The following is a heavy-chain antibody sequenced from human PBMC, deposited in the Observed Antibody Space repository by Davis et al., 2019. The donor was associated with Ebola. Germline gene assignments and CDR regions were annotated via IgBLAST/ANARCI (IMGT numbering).Heavy chain of an antibody. CDR2: ISVGDGGT. Sequence: PGGSLRLSCAASGFTFSSYAMSWVRQAPGKGLEWVSTISVGDGGTFYADSVKGRFTISSDNSENTVFLQMSSLRAEDTAVYYCAKSPSGWYDYWGQGTLVTVSS. D-gene: IGHD6-19*01. CDR3: AKSPSGWYDY. V-gene: IGHV3-23*01. J-gene: IGHJ4*02. CDR1: GFTFSSYA.